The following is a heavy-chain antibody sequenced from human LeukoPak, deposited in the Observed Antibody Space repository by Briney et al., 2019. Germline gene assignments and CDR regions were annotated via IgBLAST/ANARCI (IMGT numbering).Heavy chain of an antibody. CDR1: GGSISSYY. Sequence: PSETLSLTCTVSGGSISSYYWSWIRQPPGKGLEWIGYIHYSGSTNYNPSLKSRVTISVDTSKNQFSLKVESVTAADTAVYYCASSLYGDGYYYQYGMEVWGQGTTDTVSS. D-gene: IGHD2-21*02. J-gene: IGHJ6*02. CDR2: IHYSGST. V-gene: IGHV4-59*01. CDR3: ASSLYGDGYYYQYGMEV.